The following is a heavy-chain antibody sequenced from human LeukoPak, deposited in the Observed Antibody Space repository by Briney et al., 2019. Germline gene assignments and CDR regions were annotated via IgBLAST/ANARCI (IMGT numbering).Heavy chain of an antibody. V-gene: IGHV1-2*02. CDR1: GYTFTGYY. CDR2: INPNSGGT. J-gene: IGHJ3*02. CDR3: ARVWFGESDAFDT. Sequence: ASVKVSCKASGYTFTGYYMHWVRQAPGQGLEWMGWINPNSGGTNYAQKFQGRVTMTRDTSISTAYMELSRLRSDDTAVYYCARVWFGESDAFDTWGQGTMVTVSS. D-gene: IGHD3-10*01.